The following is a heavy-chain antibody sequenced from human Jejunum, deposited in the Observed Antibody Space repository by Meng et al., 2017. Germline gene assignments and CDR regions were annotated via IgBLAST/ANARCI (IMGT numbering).Heavy chain of an antibody. J-gene: IGHJ5*01. Sequence: QVQLQESGPGLVKPSETLSLTCTGSSDSIKPSYWSWIRQSPGKGLEWIGYIYDRGNPNYNPSPKSRATMSKDTSKNQFSLKLTSVTAADTAVYYCATKTPGGSIAALDSWGHGTLVTVSS. V-gene: IGHV4-59*12. CDR1: SDSIKPSY. CDR2: IYDRGNP. CDR3: ATKTPGGSIAALDS. D-gene: IGHD6-6*01.